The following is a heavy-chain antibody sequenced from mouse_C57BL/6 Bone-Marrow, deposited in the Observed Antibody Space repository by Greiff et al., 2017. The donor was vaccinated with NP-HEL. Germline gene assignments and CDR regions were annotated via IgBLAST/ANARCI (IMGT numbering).Heavy chain of an antibody. J-gene: IGHJ4*01. V-gene: IGHV7-3*01. CDR2: IRNKANGYTT. D-gene: IGHD1-1*01. CDR3: ARSCTTPQDYYAMDY. CDR1: GFTFTDYY. Sequence: DVKLVESGGGLVQPGGSLSLSCAASGFTFTDYYMSWVRQPPGKALEWLGFIRNKANGYTTEYSASVKGRFTISRDNSQSILYLQMNALRAEDSATYYCARSCTTPQDYYAMDYWGQGTSVTVSS.